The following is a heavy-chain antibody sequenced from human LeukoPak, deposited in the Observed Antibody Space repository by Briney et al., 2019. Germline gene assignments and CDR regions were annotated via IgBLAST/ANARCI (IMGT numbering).Heavy chain of an antibody. CDR2: INHSGST. CDR3: ATSCGGDIVSKVGCWFDP. D-gene: IGHD2-21*01. CDR1: GGSFSGYY. V-gene: IGHV4-34*01. J-gene: IGHJ5*02. Sequence: SETLSLTCAVYGGSFSGYYWSWIRQPPGKGLEWIGEINHSGSTNYNPSLKSRVTISVDTSKNQFSLKLSSVTAADTAVYYCATSCGGDIVSKVGCWFDPWGQGTLVTVSS.